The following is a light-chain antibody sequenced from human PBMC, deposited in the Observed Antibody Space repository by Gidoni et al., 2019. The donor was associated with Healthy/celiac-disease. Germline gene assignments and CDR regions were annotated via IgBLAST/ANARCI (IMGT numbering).Light chain of an antibody. CDR1: QSVSSY. Sequence: EIVLTQPPVTLSLSPGDRATLPCRASQSVSSYLAWYQQKPGQAPRLLIYDAANRATGIPARFSGSGSGTDFTLTISSLEPEDFAVYYCQQRSNWPPMYTFGQXTKLEIK. CDR2: DAA. V-gene: IGKV3-11*01. J-gene: IGKJ2*01. CDR3: QQRSNWPPMYT.